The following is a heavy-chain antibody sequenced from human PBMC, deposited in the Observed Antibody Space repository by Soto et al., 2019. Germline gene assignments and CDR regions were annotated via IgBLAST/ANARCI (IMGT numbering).Heavy chain of an antibody. CDR2: ISGYNGHT. Sequence: QVQLVQSGAEVKKPGASVKVSCEASGYIFTSYSITWVRQAPGQGLEWMGWISGYNGHTDYAQTLQGRVTMTTDTLRNTAYMELRNLTSADTAVYYCARKQLWFSAFDSWGQGSLVTVSS. CDR1: GYIFTSYS. V-gene: IGHV1-18*04. J-gene: IGHJ4*02. CDR3: ARKQLWFSAFDS. D-gene: IGHD1-1*01.